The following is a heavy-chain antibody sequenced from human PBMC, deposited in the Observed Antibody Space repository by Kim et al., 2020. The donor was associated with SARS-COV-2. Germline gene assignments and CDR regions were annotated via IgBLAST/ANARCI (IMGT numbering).Heavy chain of an antibody. CDR3: ARIKLIAAAGIDY. J-gene: IGHJ4*02. V-gene: IGHV3-21*01. CDR2: ITSGSTYI. CDR1: GFSFSSYS. Sequence: GGSLRLSCAASGFSFSSYSMNWVRQAPGKGLEWVSSITSGSTYIYYADSVKGRFTISRDNAKNSLYLQMNSLRAEDTAVYYCARIKLIAAAGIDYWGQGT. D-gene: IGHD6-13*01.